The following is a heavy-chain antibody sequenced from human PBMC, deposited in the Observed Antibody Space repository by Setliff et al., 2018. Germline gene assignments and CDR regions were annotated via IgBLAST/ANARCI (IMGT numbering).Heavy chain of an antibody. CDR2: LFHTGRT. CDR3: ARSFSRREKFLLDY. CDR1: DLSISIGYY. V-gene: IGHV4-38-2*02. Sequence: SETLSLTCTVSDLSISIGYYWGWIRQSPGKGLEWLGALFHTGRTHHNPSLQSRVAMSVDTSKNQFSLKVSSVTAADTAVYYCARSFSRREKFLLDYWGQGALVTVSS. J-gene: IGHJ4*02.